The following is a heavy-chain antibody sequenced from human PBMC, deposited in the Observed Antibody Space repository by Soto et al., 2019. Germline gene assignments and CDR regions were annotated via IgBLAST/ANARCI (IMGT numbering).Heavy chain of an antibody. V-gene: IGHV3-48*01. Sequence: GGSLRLSCAASGFTFSSYSMNWVRQAPGKGLEWVSYISSSSSTIYYADSVKGRFTISRDNAKNSLYLQMNSLRAEDTAVYYCARERYGSGSYYFYYWGQGTLVTVSS. CDR2: ISSSSSTI. D-gene: IGHD3-10*01. J-gene: IGHJ4*02. CDR3: ARERYGSGSYYFYY. CDR1: GFTFSSYS.